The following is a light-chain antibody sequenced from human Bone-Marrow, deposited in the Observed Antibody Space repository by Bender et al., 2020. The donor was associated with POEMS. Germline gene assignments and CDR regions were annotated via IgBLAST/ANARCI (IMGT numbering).Light chain of an antibody. Sequence: QSVLTQPPSASGTPGQRVTISCSGSSSNIGTNPVNWYQQLPGTAPKLLIYINNQRPSGVPDRFSGSKSGNTASLTVSGPQAEDEADYYCCSSGGSKNSHVVCGGGTKLTVL. V-gene: IGLV1-44*01. J-gene: IGLJ2*01. CDR3: CSSGGSKNSHVV. CDR2: INN. CDR1: SSNIGTNP.